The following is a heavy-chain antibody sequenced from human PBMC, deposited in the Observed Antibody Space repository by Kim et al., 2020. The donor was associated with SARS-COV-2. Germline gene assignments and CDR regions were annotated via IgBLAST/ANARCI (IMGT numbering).Heavy chain of an antibody. CDR2: I. CDR3: AKNSGYDYAFDS. Sequence: IDYADSVKGRFTISRDNAKHSLFLQMNSLRTNDTSFDYCAKNSGYDYAFDSWGQGTLVTVSS. J-gene: IGHJ4*02. D-gene: IGHD5-12*01. V-gene: IGHV3-9*01.